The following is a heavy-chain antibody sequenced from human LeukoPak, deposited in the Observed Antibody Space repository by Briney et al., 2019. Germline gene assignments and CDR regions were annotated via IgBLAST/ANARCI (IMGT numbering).Heavy chain of an antibody. D-gene: IGHD3-3*01. J-gene: IGHJ6*02. CDR1: GGSISSYY. V-gene: IGHV4-59*12. Sequence: SETLSLTCTVSGGSISSYYWSWIRQPPGKGLEWIGYIYYSGSTNYNPSLKSRVTISVDTSKNQFPLKLSSVTAADTAVYYCARDRYDSYPMDVWGQGTTVTVSS. CDR3: ARDRYDSYPMDV. CDR2: IYYSGST.